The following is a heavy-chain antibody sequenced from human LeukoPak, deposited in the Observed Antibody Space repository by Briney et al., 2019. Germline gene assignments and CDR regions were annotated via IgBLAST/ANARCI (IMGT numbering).Heavy chain of an antibody. J-gene: IGHJ4*02. CDR2: INPSGGST. D-gene: IGHD5-18*01. CDR1: GNIFTSYG. Sequence: GASVKVSCKASGNIFTSYGISWVRQAPGQGLEWMGIINPSGGSTSYAQKFQGRVTMTRDTSTSTVYMELSSLRSEDTAVYYCARDQGEGYSYGMGYFDYWGQGTLVTVSS. V-gene: IGHV1-46*01. CDR3: ARDQGEGYSYGMGYFDY.